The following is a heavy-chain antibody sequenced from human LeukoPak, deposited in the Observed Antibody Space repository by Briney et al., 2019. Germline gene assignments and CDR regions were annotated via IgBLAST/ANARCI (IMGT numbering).Heavy chain of an antibody. D-gene: IGHD3-22*01. J-gene: IGHJ4*02. Sequence: GGSLRLSCAASGFTFSSYAMHWVRQAPGKGLEWVAVISNDGSNKYYADSVKGRFTISRDNSKNTLYLQMNSLRAEDTAVYYCAKGSLMLRRITTIVVLQFDSWGQGTLVTVSS. CDR2: ISNDGSNK. CDR1: GFTFSSYA. CDR3: AKGSLMLRRITTIVVLQFDS. V-gene: IGHV3-30*04.